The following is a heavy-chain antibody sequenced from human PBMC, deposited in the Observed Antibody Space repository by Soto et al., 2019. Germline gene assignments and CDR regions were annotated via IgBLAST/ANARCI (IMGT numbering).Heavy chain of an antibody. J-gene: IGHJ4*02. CDR3: ARVGSSGWHYSDY. Sequence: GGSLRLSCAASGFTFSSYWMHWVRQAPGKGLVWVSRINSDGSSTSYADSVKGRFTISRDNAKNTLYLQMNSLRAEDTAVYYCARVGSSGWHYSDYWGQGTLVTVSS. D-gene: IGHD6-19*01. V-gene: IGHV3-74*01. CDR1: GFTFSSYW. CDR2: INSDGSST.